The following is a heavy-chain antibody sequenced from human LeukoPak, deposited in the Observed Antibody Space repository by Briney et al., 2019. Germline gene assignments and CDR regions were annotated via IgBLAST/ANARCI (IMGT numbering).Heavy chain of an antibody. V-gene: IGHV4-59*01. J-gene: IGHJ2*01. CDR2: IYYSGST. CDR1: GGSISSNY. Sequence: PSETLSLTCTVSGGSISSNYWSWIRQPPGKGLEWIGYIYYSGSTNYNPSLKSRVTISVDTSKNQFSLKLSSVTAADTAVYYCARYFIRPLGIAVAGLGYWYSDLWGRGTLVTVSS. CDR3: ARYFIRPLGIAVAGLGYWYSDL. D-gene: IGHD6-19*01.